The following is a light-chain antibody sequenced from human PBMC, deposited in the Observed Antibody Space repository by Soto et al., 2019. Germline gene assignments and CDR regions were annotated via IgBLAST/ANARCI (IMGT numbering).Light chain of an antibody. CDR3: CSYAGSYNLGV. CDR1: SSDVGGYDF. V-gene: IGLV2-11*01. CDR2: DVS. J-gene: IGLJ3*02. Sequence: QSALTQPRSVSGSPGQSVTISCTGNSSDVGGYDFVSWYQQHPGKAPQLMIYDVSKRPSGVPDRFSGSKSANSASLTISGLKAEDEALYYCCSYAGSYNLGVFGGGTKLTVL.